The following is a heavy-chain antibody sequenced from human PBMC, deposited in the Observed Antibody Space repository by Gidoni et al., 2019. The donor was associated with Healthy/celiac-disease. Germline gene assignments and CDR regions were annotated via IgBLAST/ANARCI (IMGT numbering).Heavy chain of an antibody. Sequence: QLPLVQSGPEVKKPWTSVKVSCQASGFTFTSSAMQWVRQARGQRLEWIGWIVVGSGNTNDAQKFQERVTITRDMSTSTAYMELSSLRSEDTAVYYCAAFMVRGVIGTIDPWGQGTLVTVSS. J-gene: IGHJ5*02. D-gene: IGHD3-10*01. CDR1: GFTFTSSA. CDR2: IVVGSGNT. CDR3: AAFMVRGVIGTIDP. V-gene: IGHV1-58*02.